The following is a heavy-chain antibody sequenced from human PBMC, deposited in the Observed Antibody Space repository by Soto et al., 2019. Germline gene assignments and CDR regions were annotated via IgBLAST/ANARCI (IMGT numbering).Heavy chain of an antibody. D-gene: IGHD4-17*01. CDR2: ISSSGEST. CDR3: AHPRGYGVFDAVDI. CDR1: GFMFSTYA. Sequence: PVGSLRLSCAASGFMFSTYAMNWVRQAPGKGLEWVSAISSSGESTYYADSVRGRFSISRDNSINTLYLQMRSLRPEDTAVYYCAHPRGYGVFDAVDIWGQGTMVTVSS. J-gene: IGHJ3*02. V-gene: IGHV3-23*01.